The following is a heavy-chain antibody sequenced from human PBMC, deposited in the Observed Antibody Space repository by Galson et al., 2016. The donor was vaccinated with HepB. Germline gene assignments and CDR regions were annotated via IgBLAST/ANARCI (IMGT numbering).Heavy chain of an antibody. CDR3: AYPLNYNGYDYGAFDY. CDR1: GLAFKRYG. CDR2: ISYDGSSK. J-gene: IGHJ4*02. V-gene: IGHV3-30*03. D-gene: IGHD5-12*01. Sequence: SLRLSCAVSGLAFKRYGMHWVRQAPGKGLEWVAVISYDGSSKYYADSVKGRFTISKDNSKNTLYLQMSNLRREDTAVYYCAYPLNYNGYDYGAFDYWGQGTLVTVSS.